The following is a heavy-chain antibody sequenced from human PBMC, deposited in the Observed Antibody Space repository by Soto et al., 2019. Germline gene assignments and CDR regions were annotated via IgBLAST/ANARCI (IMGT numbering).Heavy chain of an antibody. CDR1: GGSISSGGYS. D-gene: IGHD3-22*01. CDR3: ARSAYYYDSSGYSD. J-gene: IGHJ4*02. V-gene: IGHV4-30-2*01. Sequence: SETLSLTCAVSGGSISSGGYSWSWIRQPPGKGLEWIGYIYHSGSTYYNPSLKSRVTISVDRSKNQFSLKLSSVTAADTAVYYCARSAYYYDSSGYSDWGQGTLVTVSS. CDR2: IYHSGST.